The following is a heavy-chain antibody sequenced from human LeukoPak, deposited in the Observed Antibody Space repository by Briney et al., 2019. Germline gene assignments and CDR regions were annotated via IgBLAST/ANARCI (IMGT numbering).Heavy chain of an antibody. V-gene: IGHV3-33*01. CDR3: ARDPYYDILTGYYPHAFDS. J-gene: IGHJ3*02. CDR1: GFTFSSYG. D-gene: IGHD3-9*01. Sequence: GGSLRLPRAASGFTFSSYGMHWVRQAPGKGLEWVAVIWYDGSNKYYADSVKGRFTISRDNSKNTLYLQMNSLRAEDTAVYYCARDPYYDILTGYYPHAFDSWRQGTMVTASS. CDR2: IWYDGSNK.